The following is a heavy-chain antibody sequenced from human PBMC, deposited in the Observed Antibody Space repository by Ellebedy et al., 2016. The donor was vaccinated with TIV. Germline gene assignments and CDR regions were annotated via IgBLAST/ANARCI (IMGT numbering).Heavy chain of an antibody. J-gene: IGHJ5*02. V-gene: IGHV1-2*02. CDR1: GYTFTGYY. CDR2: INPNSGGT. Sequence: AASVKVSCKASGYTFTGYYMHWVRQAPGQGLEWMGWINPNSGGTNYAQKFQGRVTMTRDTSISTAYMELSRLRSDDTAVYYCARSRNRGDSYGLNWFDPWGQGTLVTVSS. D-gene: IGHD4-17*01. CDR3: ARSRNRGDSYGLNWFDP.